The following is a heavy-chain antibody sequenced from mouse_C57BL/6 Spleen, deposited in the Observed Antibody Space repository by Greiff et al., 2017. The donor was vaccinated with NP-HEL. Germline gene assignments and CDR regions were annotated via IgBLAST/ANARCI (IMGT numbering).Heavy chain of an antibody. CDR3: ARSWVAWFAY. J-gene: IGHJ3*01. Sequence: VQLQQPGAELVKPGASVKMSCKASGYTFTSYWITWVKQRPGQGLGWIGDIYPGSGSTNYNEKFKRKATLTVDTSSSTAYMQLSSLTSEDSAVYYCARSWVAWFAYWGQGTLVTVSA. V-gene: IGHV1-55*01. CDR1: GYTFTSYW. CDR2: IYPGSGST. D-gene: IGHD1-1*02.